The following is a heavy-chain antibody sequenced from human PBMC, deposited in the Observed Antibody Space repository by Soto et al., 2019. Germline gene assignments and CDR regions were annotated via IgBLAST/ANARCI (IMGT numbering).Heavy chain of an antibody. CDR2: IIPIFGTA. CDR1: GGTFSSYA. CDR3: ASAYDSSHNWFDP. D-gene: IGHD3-22*01. V-gene: IGHV1-69*13. Sequence: ASVKVSCKASGGTFSSYAISWVRQAPGQGLEWMGGIIPIFGTANYAQKFQGRVTITADESTSTAYMELSSLRSEDTAVYYCASAYDSSHNWFDPWGQGTLVTVSS. J-gene: IGHJ5*02.